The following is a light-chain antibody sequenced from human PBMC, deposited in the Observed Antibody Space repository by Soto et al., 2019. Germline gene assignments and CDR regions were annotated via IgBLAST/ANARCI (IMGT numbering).Light chain of an antibody. Sequence: QTVVTQEPSLTVSPGGTVTLTCATSTGAVTSGNYPNWFQQKPGQAPRALIYSTNHKYSWTPARFSGSLLGGKAALTLSGVQPEDEADYYCLLYYGGQLGVFGGGTKLTVL. CDR2: STN. CDR3: LLYYGGQLGV. J-gene: IGLJ2*01. V-gene: IGLV7-43*01. CDR1: TGAVTSGNY.